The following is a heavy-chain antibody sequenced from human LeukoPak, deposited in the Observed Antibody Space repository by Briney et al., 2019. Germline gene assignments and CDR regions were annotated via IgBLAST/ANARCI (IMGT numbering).Heavy chain of an antibody. D-gene: IGHD3-10*01. CDR3: ARGRNGPYYGSGSYPSPRLHYYYYYMDV. Sequence: ASVKVSCKASGYTFTSYDINWVRQATGQGLEWMGWMNPNSGNTGYAQKFQGRVTMTRNTSISTAYMELSSLRSEDTAVYYCARGRNGPYYGSGSYPSPRLHYYYYYMDVWGKGTTVTITS. V-gene: IGHV1-8*01. J-gene: IGHJ6*03. CDR1: GYTFTSYD. CDR2: MNPNSGNT.